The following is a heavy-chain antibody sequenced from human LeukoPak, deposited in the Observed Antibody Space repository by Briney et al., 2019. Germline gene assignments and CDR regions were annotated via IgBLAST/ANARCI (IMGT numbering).Heavy chain of an antibody. J-gene: IGHJ5*02. D-gene: IGHD3-22*01. CDR3: AKAGGTMIATRFDP. CDR2: SSGSGGST. CDR1: GFTFSSYA. V-gene: IGHV3-23*01. Sequence: GGSLRLSCAASGFTFSSYAMSWVRQAPGKGLEWVSASSGSGGSTYYADSVEGRFTISRDNSKNMLYLQMNSLRAEDTAVYYCAKAGGTMIATRFDPWGQGTLVIVSS.